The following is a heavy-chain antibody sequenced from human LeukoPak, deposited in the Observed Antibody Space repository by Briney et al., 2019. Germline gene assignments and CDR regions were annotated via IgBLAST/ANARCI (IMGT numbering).Heavy chain of an antibody. CDR2: ISPTGSTM. CDR1: EFTFSAYA. D-gene: IGHD2-15*01. CDR3: VRGGWRIIETGGDS. Sequence: GGSLRLSCATSEFTFSAYAMNWVRQAPGKGLEWVGYISPTGSTMFYAGSVKGRFTISGDNADNSLYLQMKSLRVEDTAMYYCVRGGWRIIETGGDSWGQGTLVTVSS. V-gene: IGHV3-48*04. J-gene: IGHJ4*02.